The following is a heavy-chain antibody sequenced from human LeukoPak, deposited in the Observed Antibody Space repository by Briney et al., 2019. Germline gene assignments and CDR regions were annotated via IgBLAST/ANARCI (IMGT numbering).Heavy chain of an antibody. Sequence: DPLSLTCTVSGGSLSSSSYYWGRIPQPPGKGVEWIGCIYYRGSTYYNPSLKSRVTVSVDTSKNQFSLKLSSVTAADTAVYYCARDLYCGGDCSYFDYWGQGTLVTVSS. V-gene: IGHV4-39*02. CDR2: IYYRGST. CDR1: GGSLSSSSYY. D-gene: IGHD2-21*02. CDR3: ARDLYCGGDCSYFDY. J-gene: IGHJ4*02.